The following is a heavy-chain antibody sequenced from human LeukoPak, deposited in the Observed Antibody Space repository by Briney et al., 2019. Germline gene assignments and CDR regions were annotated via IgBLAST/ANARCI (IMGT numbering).Heavy chain of an antibody. CDR3: ARDLGIAVAGTVDY. CDR1: GYTFTSYG. V-gene: IGHV1-18*04. J-gene: IGHJ4*02. CDR2: ISAYNGNT. Sequence: GASVKVSCKASGYTFTSYGISWVRQAPGQGLERMGWISAYNGNTNYAQKLQGRVTRTTDTSTSTAYMELRSLRSDDTAVYYCARDLGIAVAGTVDYWGQGTLVTVSS. D-gene: IGHD6-19*01.